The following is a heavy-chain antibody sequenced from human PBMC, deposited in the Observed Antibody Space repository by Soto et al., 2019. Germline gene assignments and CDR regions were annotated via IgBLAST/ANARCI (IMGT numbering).Heavy chain of an antibody. D-gene: IGHD3-22*01. CDR2: IYYSGST. J-gene: IGHJ4*02. V-gene: IGHV4-30-4*01. CDR3: AREEMIVVVFDY. CDR1: GGSISSGDYY. Sequence: SETLSLTCTVSGGSISSGDYYWSWVRQPPGKGLEWIGYIYYSGSTYYNPSLKSRITISVNTSKNQYSLKLISVTAADADVYYCAREEMIVVVFDYWGQGTLVTVSS.